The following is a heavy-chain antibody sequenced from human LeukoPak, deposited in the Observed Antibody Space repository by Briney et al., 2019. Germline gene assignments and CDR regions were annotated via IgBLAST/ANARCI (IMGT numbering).Heavy chain of an antibody. CDR3: VRETFHGSGAPRYDY. V-gene: IGHV3-21*01. CDR2: ISSGSSYI. Sequence: GGSLRLSCAASGFTFSSYSMNWVGQAPAKGLEGVSIISSGSSYIHYADSVKGRFTISRDNAKNSLYLQMNSLRAEDTAVYYCVRETFHGSGAPRYDYWGQGTLVTVSS. D-gene: IGHD3-10*01. J-gene: IGHJ4*02. CDR1: GFTFSSYS.